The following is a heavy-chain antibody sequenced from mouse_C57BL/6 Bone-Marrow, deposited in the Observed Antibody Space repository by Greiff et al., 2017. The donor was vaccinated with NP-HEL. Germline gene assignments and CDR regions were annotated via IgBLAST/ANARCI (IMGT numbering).Heavy chain of an antibody. J-gene: IGHJ1*03. CDR2: IDPNRGGT. CDR1: GYTFTSYW. D-gene: IGHD1-1*01. CDR3: ARYYYGSRGWYFDV. Sequence: QVQLQQSGADLVKPGASVKLSCKASGYTFTSYWMHWVKQRPGRGLEWIGRIDPNRGGTKFNEKFKTKATLTVDKPSSTAYMQLSSLTSEDAAVYYCARYYYGSRGWYFDVWGTGTTVTVSS. V-gene: IGHV1-72*01.